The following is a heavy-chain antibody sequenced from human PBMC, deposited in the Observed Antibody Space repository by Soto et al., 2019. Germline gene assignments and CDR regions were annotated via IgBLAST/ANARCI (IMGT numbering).Heavy chain of an antibody. CDR2: VDSDGRGT. J-gene: IGHJ4*02. Sequence: EVQLVESGGGSVQPGGSLRLSCVASEITFTNYWMHWVRQVPGKGLVWVARVDSDGRGTCYADFVKGRFTISRDNDKNTLYLHMSSLPVEDTAMYYCGTVFEHWGQGIPVTVSS. V-gene: IGHV3-74*01. CDR1: EITFTNYW. CDR3: GTVFEH.